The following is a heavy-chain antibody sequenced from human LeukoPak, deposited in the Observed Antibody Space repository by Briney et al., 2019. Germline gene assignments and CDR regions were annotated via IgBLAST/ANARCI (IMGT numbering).Heavy chain of an antibody. V-gene: IGHV1-8*01. CDR2: MNPNSGNT. CDR1: GYTFTSYD. D-gene: IGHD3-10*01. Sequence: ASVKVPCKASGYTFTSYDINWVRQAPGQGLEWMGWMNPNSGNTGYAQKFQGRVTMTRNTSISTAYMELSSLRSEDTAVYYCARFGPRYDDAFDIWAKGQWSPSLQ. CDR3: ARFGPRYDDAFDI. J-gene: IGHJ3*02.